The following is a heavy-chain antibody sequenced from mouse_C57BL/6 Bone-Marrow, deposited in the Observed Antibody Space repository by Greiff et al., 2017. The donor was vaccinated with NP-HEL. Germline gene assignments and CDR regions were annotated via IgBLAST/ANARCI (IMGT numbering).Heavy chain of an antibody. Sequence: VQLKESGPELVKPGASVKMSCKASGYTFTDYNLHWVKQRHGKSLAWIGYINPNNGGTSYNQKFKGKATLTVNKSSSTAYMELRSLTSEDSEVYYCGRYGNLWGQGTLVTVSA. D-gene: IGHD2-10*02. CDR1: GYTFTDYN. CDR3: GRYGNL. V-gene: IGHV1-22*01. J-gene: IGHJ3*01. CDR2: INPNNGGT.